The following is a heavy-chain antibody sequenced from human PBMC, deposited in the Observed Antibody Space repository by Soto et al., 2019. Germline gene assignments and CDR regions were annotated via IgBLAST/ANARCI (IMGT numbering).Heavy chain of an antibody. Sequence: SETLSLTCTVSGGSISSYYWSWIRQPPGKGLEWIGYIYYRGSTNYNPYIKSRVTISVDTSKNQFSLKLSSVTAADTAVYYCAREYYYDSSGYYGGYNWFDPWGQGTLVTVSS. CDR1: GGSISSYY. D-gene: IGHD3-22*01. CDR2: IYYRGST. V-gene: IGHV4-59*01. J-gene: IGHJ5*02. CDR3: AREYYYDSSGYYGGYNWFDP.